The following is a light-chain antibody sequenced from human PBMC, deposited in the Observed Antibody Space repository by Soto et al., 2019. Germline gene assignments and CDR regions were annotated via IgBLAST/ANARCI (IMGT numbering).Light chain of an antibody. CDR2: DAS. Sequence: EIVLTQSPATLSLSPGESVTLSCRASQSVSSYLAWYQQKPGQAPRLLIYDASNRATDIPARFSGSGSGTDLTLTISSLESEDFGVYYCQRRGKWPRTFGQGTKLEIK. CDR1: QSVSSY. CDR3: QRRGKWPRT. V-gene: IGKV3-11*01. J-gene: IGKJ2*01.